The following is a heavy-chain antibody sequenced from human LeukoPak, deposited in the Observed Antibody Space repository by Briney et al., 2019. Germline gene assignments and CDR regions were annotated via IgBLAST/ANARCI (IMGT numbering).Heavy chain of an antibody. Sequence: GGSLRLSCAASGFSLRDYSMDWVRQAPGKGLEWVSAISGSGGSTYYADSVKGRFTISRDNSKNTLYLQMNSLRAEDTAVYYCAKGSWWGLGGSWGQGTLVTVSS. CDR1: GFSLRDYS. J-gene: IGHJ4*02. CDR2: ISGSGGST. CDR3: AKGSWWGLGGS. V-gene: IGHV3-23*01. D-gene: IGHD2-21*01.